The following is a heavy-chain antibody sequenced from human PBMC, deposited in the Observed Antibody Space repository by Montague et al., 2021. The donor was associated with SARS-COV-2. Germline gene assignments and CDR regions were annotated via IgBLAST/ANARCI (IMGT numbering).Heavy chain of an antibody. V-gene: IGHV4-39*02. CDR1: GGSISSSYYY. CDR3: VREGVSSGYYET. D-gene: IGHD3-22*01. CDR2: IYYSGST. Sequence: SETLSLTCSVSGGSISSSYYYWGWIRQPPGKGLEWFGCIYYSGSTYYTPSLESRVAISVDTSKNQFSLILRSMTAADTAVFYCVREGVSSGYYETWGQGTLVTVSS. J-gene: IGHJ5*02.